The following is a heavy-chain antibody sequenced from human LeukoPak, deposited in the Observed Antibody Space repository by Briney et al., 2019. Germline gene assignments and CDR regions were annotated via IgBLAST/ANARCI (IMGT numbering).Heavy chain of an antibody. V-gene: IGHV3-48*02. CDR1: GLRFRSYA. CDR2: ISLSVTTI. CDR3: ARDDDSSGPFNY. Sequence: PGGSLRLSCVASGLRFRSYAMNWVRQAPGKGLEWVSFISLSVTTIYYADSVKGRFTISRDNAKNSLYLQMNSLRDEDTAVYYCARDDDSSGPFNYWGQGTLVTVSS. D-gene: IGHD3-22*01. J-gene: IGHJ4*02.